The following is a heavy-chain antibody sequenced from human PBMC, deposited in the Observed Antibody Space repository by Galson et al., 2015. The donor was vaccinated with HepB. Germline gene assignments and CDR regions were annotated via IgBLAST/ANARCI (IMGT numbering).Heavy chain of an antibody. V-gene: IGHV3-23*01. CDR3: VKGWAALPD. CDR1: GFTFSSYA. D-gene: IGHD6-6*01. Sequence: SLRLSCAVSGFTFSSYAMSWVRQAPGKGLEWVSGISVKGDRTDYADSVKGRFTISRDCSRDTLCLQMDSLRVEDTAVYYCVKGWAALPDWGQGTLVTVSS. J-gene: IGHJ4*02. CDR2: ISVKGDRT.